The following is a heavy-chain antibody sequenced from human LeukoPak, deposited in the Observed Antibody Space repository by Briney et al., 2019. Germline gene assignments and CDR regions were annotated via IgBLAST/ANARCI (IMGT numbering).Heavy chain of an antibody. Sequence: PGGSLRLSCAASGFTFSSYAMSWVRQAPGKGLEWVSAINGSGGSTYYADSVKGRFTISRDNSKNTLYLQMNSLRAEDTAVYYCAKGTGIVVVPAEYYWGQGTLVTVSS. D-gene: IGHD2-2*01. CDR2: INGSGGST. V-gene: IGHV3-23*01. CDR1: GFTFSSYA. CDR3: AKGTGIVVVPAEYY. J-gene: IGHJ4*02.